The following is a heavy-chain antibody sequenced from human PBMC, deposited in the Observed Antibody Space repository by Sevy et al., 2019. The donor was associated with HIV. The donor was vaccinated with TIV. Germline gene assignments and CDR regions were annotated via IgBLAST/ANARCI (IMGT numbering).Heavy chain of an antibody. V-gene: IGHV3-21*01. CDR2: ISSSSSYI. J-gene: IGHJ6*02. Sequence: GGSLRLSCAASGFTFSSYSMNWVRQAPGKGLEWVSSISSSSSYIYYADSVKGRFTISRDNAKNSLYLQMNSLRAEDTAVYYCVRDLSPYDYVWGSYRYPDYYYYYGMDVWGQGTTVTVSS. CDR3: VRDLSPYDYVWGSYRYPDYYYYYGMDV. D-gene: IGHD3-16*02. CDR1: GFTFSSYS.